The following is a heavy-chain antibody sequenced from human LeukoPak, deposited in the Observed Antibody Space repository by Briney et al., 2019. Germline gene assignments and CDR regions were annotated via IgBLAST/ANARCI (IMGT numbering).Heavy chain of an antibody. CDR2: ISSSSSTI. CDR3: ARGSDIWFDP. V-gene: IGHV3-48*01. Sequence: PGGSLRLSCAASGFTFSSYSMDWVRQAPGKGLEWVSYISSSSSTIYYVDSVKGRFTISRDNAKNSLYLQMNSLRAEDTAVYYCARGSDIWFDPWGQGTLVTVSS. D-gene: IGHD2-15*01. CDR1: GFTFSSYS. J-gene: IGHJ5*02.